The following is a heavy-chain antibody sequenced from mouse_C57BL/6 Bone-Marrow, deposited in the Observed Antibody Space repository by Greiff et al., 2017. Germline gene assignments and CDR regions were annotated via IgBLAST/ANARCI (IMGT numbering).Heavy chain of an antibody. V-gene: IGHV5-9-1*02. CDR2: ISSGGDYI. D-gene: IGHD1-1*01. CDR1: GFTFSSYA. J-gene: IGHJ2*01. CDR3: TRVYYYGSSDYFDY. Sequence: EVMLVESGEGLVKPGGSLKLSCAASGFTFSSYAMSWVRQTPEKRLEWVAYISSGGDYIYYADTVKGRFPISRDNARNTLYLQMSSLKTEDTAMYYSTRVYYYGSSDYFDYWGQGTTLTVSS.